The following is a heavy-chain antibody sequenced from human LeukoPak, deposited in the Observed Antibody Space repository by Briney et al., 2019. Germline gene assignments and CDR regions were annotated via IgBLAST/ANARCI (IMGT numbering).Heavy chain of an antibody. CDR3: ARGGDIVGTSRSAFDI. Sequence: GGSLRLSCAASGFTVSSSFMSWVRQAPGKGLEWVSVLYNGGATYYVDSVKGRFTISRDNSKNTLYLQMNSLRAEDTAVYYCARGGDIVGTSRSAFDIWGQGTMVTVSS. V-gene: IGHV3-53*01. CDR2: LYNGGAT. D-gene: IGHD1-26*01. J-gene: IGHJ3*02. CDR1: GFTVSSSF.